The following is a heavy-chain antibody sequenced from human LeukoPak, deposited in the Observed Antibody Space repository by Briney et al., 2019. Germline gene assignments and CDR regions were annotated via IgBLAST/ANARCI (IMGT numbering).Heavy chain of an antibody. CDR3: ARGSRHPGYDFWSGTIYAFDI. CDR2: IWYDGSNK. J-gene: IGHJ3*02. V-gene: IGHV3-33*01. D-gene: IGHD3-3*01. CDR1: GFTFSSYG. Sequence: PGRSLRLSCAASGFTFSSYGMHWVRQAPGKGLEWVAVIWYDGSNKYYADSVKGRFTISRDNSKNTLYLQMNSLRAEDTAVYYCARGSRHPGYDFWSGTIYAFDIWGQGTMVTVSS.